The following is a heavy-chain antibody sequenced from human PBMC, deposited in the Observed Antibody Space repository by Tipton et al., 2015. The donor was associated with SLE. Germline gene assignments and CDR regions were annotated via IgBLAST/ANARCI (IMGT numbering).Heavy chain of an antibody. D-gene: IGHD3-10*01. V-gene: IGHV4-39*07. CDR1: GGPISSSGYY. Sequence: TLSLTCTVSGGPISSSGYYWGWIRRPPGKGLEWIGRTNYDSGSTHYNPSLMSRVTISVDTSKNQLSLKLRSVAAADTAVYYCARTEQGTGSYYRLVFEIWGQGTLVTVTS. CDR3: ARTEQGTGSYYRLVFEI. J-gene: IGHJ4*02. CDR2: TNYDSGST.